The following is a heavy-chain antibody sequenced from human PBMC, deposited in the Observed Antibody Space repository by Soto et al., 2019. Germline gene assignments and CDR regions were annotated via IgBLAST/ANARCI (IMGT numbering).Heavy chain of an antibody. Sequence: PSETLSLTCTVSGGSVSSGDHYWSWIRQPPGKGLAWIGYIYYSGSTYYNPSLKSRVTISVYTSKNQFSQKLSSVTAADTAVYYCAKVPTTLNMWFDPSGQGTLVTV. CDR1: GGSVSSGDHY. D-gene: IGHD4-4*01. CDR3: AKVPTTLNMWFDP. J-gene: IGHJ5*02. CDR2: IYYSGST. V-gene: IGHV4-30-4*01.